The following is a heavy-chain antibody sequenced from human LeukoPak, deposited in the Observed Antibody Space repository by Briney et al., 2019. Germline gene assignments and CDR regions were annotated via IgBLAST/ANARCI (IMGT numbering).Heavy chain of an antibody. D-gene: IGHD3-22*01. V-gene: IGHV3-30*03. CDR1: GFIFSSYG. Sequence: GGSLRLSCAASGFIFSSYGMHWVRQAPGKGLEWVAVISYDGSNKYYADSVKGRFTISRDNSKNTLYLQMNSLRAEDTAVYYCASRRGDYYDSSGYYLMSWGQGTLVTVSS. J-gene: IGHJ4*02. CDR2: ISYDGSNK. CDR3: ASRRGDYYDSSGYYLMS.